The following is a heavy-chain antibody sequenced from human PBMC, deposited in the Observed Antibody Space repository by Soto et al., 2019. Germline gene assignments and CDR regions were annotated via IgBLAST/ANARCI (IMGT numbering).Heavy chain of an antibody. CDR1: GGSISSSHW. V-gene: IGHV4-4*02. CDR3: ASHRGSTYGPYDY. D-gene: IGHD5-18*01. CDR2: VYHSGSS. J-gene: IGHJ4*02. Sequence: QVQLQESGPGLVKASGTLSVTCAVSGGSISSSHWQSWVRQPPGKGLEWIGEVYHSGSSNYNPSLKSRITISVDKSKNQFSLKVSSVTAAVTALYYCASHRGSTYGPYDYWGQGILVTVSS.